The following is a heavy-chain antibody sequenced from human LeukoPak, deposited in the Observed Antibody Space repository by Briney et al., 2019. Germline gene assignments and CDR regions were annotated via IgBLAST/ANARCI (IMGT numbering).Heavy chain of an antibody. V-gene: IGHV4-39*01. J-gene: IGHJ4*02. CDR1: GGSVSSSRYY. CDR3: AAPTTVTTPFDY. D-gene: IGHD4-17*01. Sequence: KPSETLSLTCTVSGGSVSSSRYYWGWIRQPPGKGLEWIGSIFYSGTTYYNPSLKSRVTISIYTSKNQFSLKLSSVTAADTAVYYCAAPTTVTTPFDYWGQGTLVTVSS. CDR2: IFYSGTT.